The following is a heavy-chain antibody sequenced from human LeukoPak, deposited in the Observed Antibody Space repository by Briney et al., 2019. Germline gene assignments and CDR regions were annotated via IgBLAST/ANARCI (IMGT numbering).Heavy chain of an antibody. D-gene: IGHD3-10*01. Sequence: PGGSLRLSCGASGFTFNRYSMNWVRQAPGKGLEWVSYISSSSSTIYYADSVKGRFTISRDNAKNSLYLQMNSLRAEDTAVYYCARDRDYYGSGNAFDIWGQGTMVTVSS. CDR3: ARDRDYYGSGNAFDI. CDR1: GFTFNRYS. CDR2: ISSSSSTI. J-gene: IGHJ3*02. V-gene: IGHV3-48*04.